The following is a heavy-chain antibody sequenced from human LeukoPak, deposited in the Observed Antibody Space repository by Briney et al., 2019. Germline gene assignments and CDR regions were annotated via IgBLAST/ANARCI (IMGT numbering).Heavy chain of an antibody. CDR2: INHSGST. CDR1: GGSFSGYY. CDR3: ARVASVSVIDY. J-gene: IGHJ4*02. D-gene: IGHD5/OR15-5a*01. Sequence: SETLSLTCAVYGGSFSGYYWSWIRQPPGKGLEWIGEINHSGSTNYNPSLKSRVTISVDTSKNQFSLKLSSVTAADTAVYYCARVASVSVIDYWGQGTLVTVSS. V-gene: IGHV4-34*01.